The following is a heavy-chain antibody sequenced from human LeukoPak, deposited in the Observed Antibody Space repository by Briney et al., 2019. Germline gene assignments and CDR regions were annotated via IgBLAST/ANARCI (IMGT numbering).Heavy chain of an antibody. D-gene: IGHD3-10*01. CDR3: ARPGITMVRGVIIPTYYFDC. Sequence: PSETLSLTCTVSGGSISSSSYYWGWIRQPPGKGLEWIGSIYYSGSTYYNPSLKSRVTISVDTSKNQFSLKLSSVTAADTAVYYCARPGITMVRGVIIPTYYFDCWGQGTLVTVSS. J-gene: IGHJ4*02. CDR1: GGSISSSSYY. CDR2: IYYSGST. V-gene: IGHV4-39*01.